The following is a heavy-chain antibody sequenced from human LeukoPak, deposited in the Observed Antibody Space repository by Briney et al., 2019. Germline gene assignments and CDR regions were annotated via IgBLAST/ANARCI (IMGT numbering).Heavy chain of an antibody. D-gene: IGHD2-2*01. J-gene: IGHJ4*02. CDR2: IYYSGST. V-gene: IGHV4-31*03. Sequence: SETLSLTCTVSGGSISSGGYYWSWIRQHPGTGLEWIGYIYYSGSTYYNPSLKSRVTISADTSKNQFSLKLNFVTAADTAVYYCARENARSVPTGVSPLDYWGQGALVTVSS. CDR3: ARENARSVPTGVSPLDY. CDR1: GGSISSGGYY.